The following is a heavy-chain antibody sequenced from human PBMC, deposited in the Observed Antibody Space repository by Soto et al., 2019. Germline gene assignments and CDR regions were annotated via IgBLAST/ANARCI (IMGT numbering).Heavy chain of an antibody. CDR2: ISYDGSNK. CDR3: AKGRGGVFGVVITHFDY. J-gene: IGHJ4*02. V-gene: IGHV3-30*18. Sequence: VGSLRLSCAASGFTFSSYGMHWVRQAPGKGLEWVAVISYDGSNKYYADSVKGRFTISRDNSKNTLYLQMNSPRAEDTAVYYCAKGRGGVFGVVITHFDYWGQGTLVTVSS. D-gene: IGHD3-3*01. CDR1: GFTFSSYG.